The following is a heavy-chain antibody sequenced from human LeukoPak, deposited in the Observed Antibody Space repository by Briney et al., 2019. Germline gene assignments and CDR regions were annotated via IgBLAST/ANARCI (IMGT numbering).Heavy chain of an antibody. CDR3: ARTSYSSGWYFGHDAFDI. V-gene: IGHV3-74*01. J-gene: IGHJ3*02. Sequence: PGGSLRLSCAASGFTFSSYWMHWVRQAPAKGLVWVSRINSDGSSTSYADSVKGRFTISRDNAKNTLYLQMNSLRAEDTAVYYCARTSYSSGWYFGHDAFDIWGQGTMVTVSS. D-gene: IGHD6-19*01. CDR2: INSDGSST. CDR1: GFTFSSYW.